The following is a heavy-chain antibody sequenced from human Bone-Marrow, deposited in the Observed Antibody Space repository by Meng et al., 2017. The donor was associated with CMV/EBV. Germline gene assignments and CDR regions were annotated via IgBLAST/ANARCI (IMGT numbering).Heavy chain of an antibody. V-gene: IGHV3-48*01. J-gene: IGHJ4*02. Sequence: GESLKISCAASGFTFSSYSMNWVRQAPGKGLEWVSYISSSGSTIYYADSVKGRFTISRDNSKNTLYLQMNSLRAEDTAVYYCARADIGATIFGVVPLDYWGQGTLVTVSS. CDR3: ARADIGATIFGVVPLDY. CDR2: ISSSGSTI. CDR1: GFTFSSYS. D-gene: IGHD3-3*01.